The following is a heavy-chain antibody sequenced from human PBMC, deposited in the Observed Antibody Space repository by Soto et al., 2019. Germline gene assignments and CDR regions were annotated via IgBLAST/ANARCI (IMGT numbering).Heavy chain of an antibody. V-gene: IGHV4-34*01. J-gene: IGHJ4*02. CDR1: GGSFSGYY. Sequence: SETLSLTCAVYGGSFSGYYWSWIRQPPGKGLEWIGEINHSGSTNYNPSLKSRVTISVDTSKNQFSLKLSPVTAADTAVYYCARGHGIVVVTAIPVFPFRFDYWGQGTLVTVSS. D-gene: IGHD2-21*02. CDR3: ARGHGIVVVTAIPVFPFRFDY. CDR2: INHSGST.